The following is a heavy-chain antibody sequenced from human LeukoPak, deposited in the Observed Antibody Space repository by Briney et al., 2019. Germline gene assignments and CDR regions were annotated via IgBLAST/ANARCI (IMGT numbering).Heavy chain of an antibody. CDR3: ARSAFLVTAPGLYYFDY. Sequence: GGSLRLSCAASGFTFSRYWMHWLRHAPGKGLVWVSRISTDGSSTSYADSVKGRFTISRDNGKNTLYLQMNSLRAEDTAVYYCARSAFLVTAPGLYYFDYWGQGTLVAVSS. D-gene: IGHD6-13*01. J-gene: IGHJ4*02. V-gene: IGHV3-74*01. CDR2: ISTDGSST. CDR1: GFTFSRYW.